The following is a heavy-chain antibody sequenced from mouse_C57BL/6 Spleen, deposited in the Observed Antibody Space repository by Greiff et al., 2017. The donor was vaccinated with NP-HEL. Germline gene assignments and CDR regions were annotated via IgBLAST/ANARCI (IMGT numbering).Heavy chain of an antibody. D-gene: IGHD1-1*01. J-gene: IGHJ4*01. Sequence: EVQLQQSGTVLARPGASVKMSCKTSGYTFTSYWMHWVKQRPGQGLEWIGAIYPGNSDTSYNQKFKGKAKLTAVTSASTAYMELSSLTNEDSAVYYCTFITTVVAPYYAMDYWGQGTSVTVSS. CDR2: IYPGNSDT. V-gene: IGHV1-5*01. CDR3: TFITTVVAPYYAMDY. CDR1: GYTFTSYW.